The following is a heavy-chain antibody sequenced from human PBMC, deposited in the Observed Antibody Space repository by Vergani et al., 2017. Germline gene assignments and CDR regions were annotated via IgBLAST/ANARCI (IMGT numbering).Heavy chain of an antibody. CDR3: ARGTVTRENDAFDI. Sequence: QVQLQESGPGLVKPSETLSLTCTVPGGSISSYYWSWIRQPPGKGLEWIGYIYYSGSTNYNTSLKSRVTISVDTSKNQFSLKLSSVTAADTAVYYCARGTVTRENDAFDIWGQGTMVTVSS. J-gene: IGHJ3*02. CDR1: GGSISSYY. D-gene: IGHD4-17*01. V-gene: IGHV4-59*01. CDR2: IYYSGST.